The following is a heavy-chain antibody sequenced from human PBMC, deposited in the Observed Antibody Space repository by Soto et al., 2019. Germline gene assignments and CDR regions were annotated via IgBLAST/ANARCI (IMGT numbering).Heavy chain of an antibody. J-gene: IGHJ6*02. CDR1: GFTFSSYS. V-gene: IGHV3-48*02. CDR2: ISSSSSSTI. CDR3: ARDGVRLDYGGKVTQVGMDV. D-gene: IGHD4-17*01. Sequence: EVQLVESGGGLVQPGGSLRLSCAASGFTFSSYSMNWVRQAPGKGLEWVSYISSSSSSTIYYADSVKGRFTISRDNAKNSLYLQMNSLRDEDTAVYYCARDGVRLDYGGKVTQVGMDVWGQGTTVTVSS.